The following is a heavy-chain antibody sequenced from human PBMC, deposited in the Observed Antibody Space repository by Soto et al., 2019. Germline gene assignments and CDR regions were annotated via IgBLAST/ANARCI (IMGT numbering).Heavy chain of an antibody. Sequence: QVQLVESGGGVVQPGRSLRLSCAASGFTFSLYGMHWVRQAPGKGLEWVAVIWYDGSNKFYADSVKGRFTISRDNSKNTLYLQMTSLRDEDTALYYCARGLRGISFYGVAVWGQGPTVIVSS. CDR3: ARGLRGISFYGVAV. V-gene: IGHV3-33*01. J-gene: IGHJ6*02. CDR2: IWYDGSNK. CDR1: GFTFSLYG. D-gene: IGHD3-16*01.